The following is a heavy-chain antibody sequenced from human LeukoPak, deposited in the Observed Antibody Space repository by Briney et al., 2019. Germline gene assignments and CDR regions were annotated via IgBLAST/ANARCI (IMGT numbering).Heavy chain of an antibody. J-gene: IGHJ4*02. Sequence: GGSLRPSCAASGFTFSSYAMHWVRQAPGKGLEWVAVILHDGSNKQYADSVKGRFTISRDNSKNTLYLQMNSLRAEDTAAYYCATLSGDSHGYDYWGQGTLVTVSS. CDR1: GFTFSSYA. V-gene: IGHV3-30*03. CDR3: ATLSGDSHGYDY. CDR2: ILHDGSNK. D-gene: IGHD5-18*01.